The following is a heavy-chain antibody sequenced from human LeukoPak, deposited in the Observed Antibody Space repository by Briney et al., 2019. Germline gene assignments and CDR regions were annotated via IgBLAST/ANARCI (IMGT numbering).Heavy chain of an antibody. D-gene: IGHD1-14*01. CDR3: ARVPNQSKYSVGNY. J-gene: IGHJ4*02. Sequence: KASQTLSLTCTVSGVSISSGDYYWSWIRQHPGKGLEWIGYIYHSGSTYYNPSLKSRTTISVDTSKNQLSLKLSSVTAADTAVYYCARVPNQSKYSVGNYWGQGTLVTVSS. V-gene: IGHV4-31*03. CDR1: GVSISSGDYY. CDR2: IYHSGST.